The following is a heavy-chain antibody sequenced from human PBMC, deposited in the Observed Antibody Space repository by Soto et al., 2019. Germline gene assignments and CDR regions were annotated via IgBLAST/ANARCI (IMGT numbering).Heavy chain of an antibody. D-gene: IGHD6-19*01. V-gene: IGHV4-59*05. CDR3: ARSYVSSGRYFPYFQH. J-gene: IGHJ1*01. CDR1: GFTFSSYSMN. CDR2: IYYSGST. Sequence: PGGSLRLSCAASGFTFSSYSMNWVRQAPGKGLEWIGSIYYSGSTYYNPSLKSRVTISVDTSKNQFSLKLSSVTAADTAVYYCARSYVSSGRYFPYFQHWGQGTLVTVYS.